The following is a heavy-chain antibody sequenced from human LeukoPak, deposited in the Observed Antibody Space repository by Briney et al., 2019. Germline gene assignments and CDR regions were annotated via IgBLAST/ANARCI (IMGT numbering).Heavy chain of an antibody. CDR3: AASEGIWLRFSPATTRKYMDV. D-gene: IGHD5-12*01. J-gene: IGHJ6*03. V-gene: IGHV3-21*01. CDR2: ISSSSSYI. CDR1: GFTFSSYS. Sequence: GGSLRLSCAASGFTFSSYSMNWVRQAPGKGLEWVSSISSSSSYIYYADSVKGRFTISRDNAKNSLYLQMNSLRAEDTAVYYCAASEGIWLRFSPATTRKYMDVWGKGTTVTVSS.